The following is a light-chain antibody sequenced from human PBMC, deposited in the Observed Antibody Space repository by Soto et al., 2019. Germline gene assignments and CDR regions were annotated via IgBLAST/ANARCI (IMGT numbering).Light chain of an antibody. J-gene: IGLJ2*01. CDR3: QSYDSSLSGVV. V-gene: IGLV1-40*01. CDR1: SSNIGAGYD. Sequence: QSVLTQPPSVSGAPGQRVTISCTGSSSNIGAGYDVHWYQQLPGTAPKLLIYGNTNRPSGVPDRFSGSKSGTSASLAITGLQAEDEADHYCQSYDSSLSGVVFCGGTKVTVL. CDR2: GNT.